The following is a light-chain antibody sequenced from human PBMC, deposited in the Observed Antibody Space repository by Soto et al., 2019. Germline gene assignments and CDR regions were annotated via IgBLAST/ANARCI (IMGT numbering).Light chain of an antibody. V-gene: IGLV2-23*02. CDR2: EVT. CDR3: YSFTRISPPRFV. Sequence: QSVLTQPASLSEPPAQATAIACTGSSRDSGASNRVSRYQEYPGKAPKLIIYEVTMRVSGISYRFSGSKSGNAAYLTISGLQPADEVTYYRYSFTRISPPRFVIGTGTKVTVL. CDR1: SRDSGASNR. J-gene: IGLJ1*01.